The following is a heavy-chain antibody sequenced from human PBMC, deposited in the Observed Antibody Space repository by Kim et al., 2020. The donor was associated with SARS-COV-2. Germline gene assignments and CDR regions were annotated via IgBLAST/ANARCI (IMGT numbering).Heavy chain of an antibody. D-gene: IGHD7-27*01. CDR2: IWYDGNNK. CDR3: ASNLGPGGYYYYGMDV. CDR1: GFTFSSYG. Sequence: GGSLRLSCAASGFTFSSYGMHWVRQAPGKGLEWVAVIWYDGNNKYYADSVKGRFTISRDNSKNTLYLQMNSLRAEDTAVYYCASNLGPGGYYYYGMDVWGQGTTVTVSS. V-gene: IGHV3-33*08. J-gene: IGHJ6*02.